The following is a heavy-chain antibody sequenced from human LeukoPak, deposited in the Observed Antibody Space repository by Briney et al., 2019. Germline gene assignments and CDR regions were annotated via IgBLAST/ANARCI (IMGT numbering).Heavy chain of an antibody. CDR2: ISGSGGSA. D-gene: IGHD3-22*01. CDR3: SVMHRYYDGSGYWVQ. J-gene: IGHJ4*02. V-gene: IGHV3-23*01. CDR1: GFTFSSYA. Sequence: PGGSLRLSCAASGFTFSSYAMSWVRQAPGKGLEWVSAISGSGGSAYYADSVKGRFTISRDNSKNTLYMQMNSQSGEDTAVYYCSVMHRYYDGSGYWVQWGQGTLVTVSS.